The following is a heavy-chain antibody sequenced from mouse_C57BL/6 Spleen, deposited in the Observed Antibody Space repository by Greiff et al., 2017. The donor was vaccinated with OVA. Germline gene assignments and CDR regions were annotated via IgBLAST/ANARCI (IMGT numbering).Heavy chain of an antibody. Sequence: EVQLQQSGPELVKPGASVKISCKASGYTFTDYYMNWVKQSHGKSLEWIGDINPNNGGTSYNQKFKGKATLTVDKSSSTAYMELRSLTSEDSAVDYCAKDYDNDGEYFDVWGTGTTVTVSS. CDR3: AKDYDNDGEYFDV. J-gene: IGHJ1*03. CDR2: INPNNGGT. V-gene: IGHV1-26*01. CDR1: GYTFTDYY. D-gene: IGHD2-4*01.